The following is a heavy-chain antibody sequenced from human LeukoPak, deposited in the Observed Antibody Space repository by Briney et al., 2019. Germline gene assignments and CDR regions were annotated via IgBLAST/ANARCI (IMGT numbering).Heavy chain of an antibody. V-gene: IGHV1-18*01. D-gene: IGHD2-15*01. J-gene: IGHJ4*02. CDR3: ASTPISAPTYYFDY. CDR1: GYTFTSYG. Sequence: GASVKVSCKASGYTFTSYGISWVRQAPGQGLEWMGWISAYNGNTNYAQKLQGRVPMTTDTSTSTAYMELRSLRSDDTAVYYCASTPISAPTYYFDYWGQGTLVTVSS. CDR2: ISAYNGNT.